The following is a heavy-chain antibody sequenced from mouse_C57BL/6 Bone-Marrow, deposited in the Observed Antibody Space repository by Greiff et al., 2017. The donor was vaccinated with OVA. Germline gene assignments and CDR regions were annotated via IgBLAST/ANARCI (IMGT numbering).Heavy chain of an antibody. CDR3: ARVGYYGSSSAWFAY. Sequence: SGPELVKPGASVKISCKASGYTFTDYYINWVKQRPGQGLEWIGWIFPGSGSTYYNEKFKGKATLTVDKSSSTAYMLLSSLTSEDSAVYFCARVGYYGSSSAWFAYWGQGTLVTVSA. D-gene: IGHD1-1*01. J-gene: IGHJ3*01. V-gene: IGHV1-75*01. CDR2: IFPGSGST. CDR1: GYTFTDYY.